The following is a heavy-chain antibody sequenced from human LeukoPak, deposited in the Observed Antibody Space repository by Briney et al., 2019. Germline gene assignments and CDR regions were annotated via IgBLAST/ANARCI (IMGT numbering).Heavy chain of an antibody. V-gene: IGHV1-69*04. CDR3: ARERGYYYDSSGSYDAFDI. D-gene: IGHD3-22*01. CDR2: IIPILGIA. Sequence: SVKVSCKASGGTFSSYAISWVRQAPGQGLEWMGRIIPILGIANYAQKFQGRVTITADKSTSTAYMELSSLRSEDTAVYYCARERGYYYDSSGSYDAFDIWGQGTMVTVSS. J-gene: IGHJ3*02. CDR1: GGTFSSYA.